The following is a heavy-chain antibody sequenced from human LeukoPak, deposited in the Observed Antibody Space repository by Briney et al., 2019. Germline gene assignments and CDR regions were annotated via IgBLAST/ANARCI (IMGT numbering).Heavy chain of an antibody. V-gene: IGHV3-48*02. D-gene: IGHD6-19*01. Sequence: GGSLRLSCAASGFTFSNYNMNWVRQAPGKGLEWVSYISSGGGAIYYAGSVKGRFTVSRDNAKNSLYLQMNSLRDEDTALYSCAKTHGNGWYFDYWGQGNLVTVSS. CDR3: AKTHGNGWYFDY. CDR2: ISSGGGAI. CDR1: GFTFSNYN. J-gene: IGHJ4*02.